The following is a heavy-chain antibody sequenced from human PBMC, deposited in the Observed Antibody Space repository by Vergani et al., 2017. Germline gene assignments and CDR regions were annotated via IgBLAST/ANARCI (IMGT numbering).Heavy chain of an antibody. D-gene: IGHD6-13*01. Sequence: QVQLVQSGAEVKKPGSSVKVSCKASGGTFSSYAISWVRQAPGQGLEWMGGIIPIFGTANYAQKFQGRVTITADESTSPAYMELSSLRSEDTAVYYCARARIAAAGGERNWFDPWGQGTLVTVSS. CDR2: IIPIFGTA. CDR3: ARARIAAAGGERNWFDP. J-gene: IGHJ5*02. CDR1: GGTFSSYA. V-gene: IGHV1-69*01.